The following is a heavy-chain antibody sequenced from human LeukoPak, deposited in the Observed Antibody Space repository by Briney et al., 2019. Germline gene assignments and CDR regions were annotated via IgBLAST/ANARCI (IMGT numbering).Heavy chain of an antibody. J-gene: IGHJ5*02. CDR3: ARGYSYGSSYWFDP. Sequence: PSQTLSLTCTVSGGSISSGGYYWSWIRQPPGKGLEWIGYIYHSGSTYYNPSLKSRVTISVDRSKNQFSLKLSSVTAADTAVYYCARGYSYGSSYWFDPWGQGTLVTVSS. CDR2: IYHSGST. V-gene: IGHV4-30-2*01. CDR1: GGSISSGGYY. D-gene: IGHD5-18*01.